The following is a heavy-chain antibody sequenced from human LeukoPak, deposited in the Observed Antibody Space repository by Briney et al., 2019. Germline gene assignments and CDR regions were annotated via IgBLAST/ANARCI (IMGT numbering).Heavy chain of an antibody. Sequence: GGSLRLSCAASGFTFSSYSMNWVRQAPGKGLEWVSSISSSSSYIYYADSVKGRFTISRDNAKNSLYLQMNSLRAEDTAVYYCAREGCSSTSCRPYNWFDPWGQGTLVTVSS. CDR3: AREGCSSTSCRPYNWFDP. CDR2: ISSSSSYI. V-gene: IGHV3-21*01. CDR1: GFTFSSYS. D-gene: IGHD2-2*01. J-gene: IGHJ5*02.